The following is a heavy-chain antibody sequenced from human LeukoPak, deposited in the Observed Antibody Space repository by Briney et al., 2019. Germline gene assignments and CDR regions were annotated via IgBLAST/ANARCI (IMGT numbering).Heavy chain of an antibody. CDR1: GFPFSTYA. Sequence: GSLRLSCAASGFPFSTYAMNWVRQAPGKGLEWVSVITGSGGFTQYADSVKGRFTISRDNSKNTLYLQMNSLRAEDTAVYYCAKDPGGYSYGTPYFDYWGQGTLVTVSS. V-gene: IGHV3-23*01. J-gene: IGHJ4*02. CDR3: AKDPGGYSYGTPYFDY. D-gene: IGHD5-18*01. CDR2: ITGSGGFT.